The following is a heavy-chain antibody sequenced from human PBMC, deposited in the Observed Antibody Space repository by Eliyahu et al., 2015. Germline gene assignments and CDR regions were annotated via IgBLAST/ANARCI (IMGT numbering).Heavy chain of an antibody. CDR1: GHSFTNYW. D-gene: IGHD6-19*01. V-gene: IGHV5-51*01. CDR2: IYPADSDT. CDR3: ARLAVAGFYGDV. J-gene: IGHJ6*02. Sequence: EVQLVQSGAEVKKPGESLKISCKGSGHSFTNYWIAXVRQMPGRGLEWMGIIYPADSDTRYSPSFQGQVTISADKSINTAYLQWSSLQASDTAMYYCARLAVAGFYGDVWGQGTSVTVSS.